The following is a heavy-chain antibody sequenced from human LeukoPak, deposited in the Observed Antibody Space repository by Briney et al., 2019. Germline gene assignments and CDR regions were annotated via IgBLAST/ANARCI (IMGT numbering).Heavy chain of an antibody. D-gene: IGHD1-26*01. Sequence: GESLKISCKGSGYSFTSYWIGWVRQLPGKGLEWMGIIYPGDSDTRYSPSFQGQVTISADKSISTAYLQWSSLKASDTAMYYCARWGGGSYLRGAGKTAYYFDYWGQGTLVTVYS. CDR1: GYSFTSYW. CDR2: IYPGDSDT. CDR3: ARWGGGSYLRGAGKTAYYFDY. V-gene: IGHV5-51*01. J-gene: IGHJ4*02.